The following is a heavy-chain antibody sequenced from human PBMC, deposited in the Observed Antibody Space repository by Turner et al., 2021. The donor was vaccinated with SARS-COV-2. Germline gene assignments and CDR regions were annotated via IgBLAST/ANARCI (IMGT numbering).Heavy chain of an antibody. CDR1: GFTVSSNY. Sequence: EVQLVESGGGLIQPGGSLRLSCAASGFTVSSNYMSWVRQAPGKGLEWVSVIYSGGSTYYADSVKCRFTISRDNSKNTLYLQMNSLRAEDTAVYYCARGHSSGWHQSGAFDILGQGTMVTVSS. CDR3: ARGHSSGWHQSGAFDI. CDR2: IYSGGST. D-gene: IGHD6-19*01. V-gene: IGHV3-53*01. J-gene: IGHJ3*02.